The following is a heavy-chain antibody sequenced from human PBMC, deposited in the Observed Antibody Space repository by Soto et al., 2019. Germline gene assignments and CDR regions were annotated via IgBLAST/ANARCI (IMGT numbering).Heavy chain of an antibody. CDR1: GGSVSTKNYY. J-gene: IGHJ4*02. Sequence: SETLSLTCAVSGGSVSTKNYYWGWIRQPPGKGLEWIGNIYYTGTTYYNPSLKSRVTISVDTSKNQFSLKLTSVTATDTAVYYCARSVAGIFDYWGQGTLVTVSS. CDR3: ARSVAGIFDY. CDR2: IYYTGTT. V-gene: IGHV4-39*01. D-gene: IGHD6-19*01.